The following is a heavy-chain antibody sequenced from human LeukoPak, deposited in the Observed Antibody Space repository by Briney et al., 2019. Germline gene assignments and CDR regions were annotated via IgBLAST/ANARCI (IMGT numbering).Heavy chain of an antibody. D-gene: IGHD6-19*01. J-gene: IGHJ4*02. CDR3: ARTGPGSCWARYFLEY. CDR1: GFTFSNYA. V-gene: IGHV3-23*01. Sequence: GGSLRLSCAASGFTFSNYAMSWVRQAPGKGLEWVSAVSSTGTYTYYADSVKGRFTVSRDNSKGTLFLQMNNLRAEDTAKYYCARTGPGSCWARYFLEYWAQGTLVTVSS. CDR2: VSSTGTYT.